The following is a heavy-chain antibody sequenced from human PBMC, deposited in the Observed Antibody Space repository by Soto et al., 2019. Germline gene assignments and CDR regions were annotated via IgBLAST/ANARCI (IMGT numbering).Heavy chain of an antibody. V-gene: IGHV4-59*01. Sequence: KASETLSLTCTVSGGSITNYYWSWIRQPPGRGLEWIAYIYYSGSTNYNPSPKSRVSISVDTSNNQFSLRLKSVTAADTAVYYCVRSEGDHVFDYWGQGTQVTVSS. CDR2: IYYSGST. CDR3: VRSEGDHVFDY. CDR1: GGSITNYY. J-gene: IGHJ4*02.